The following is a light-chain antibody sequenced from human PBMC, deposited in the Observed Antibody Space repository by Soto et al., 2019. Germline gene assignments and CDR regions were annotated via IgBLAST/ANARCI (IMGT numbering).Light chain of an antibody. V-gene: IGKV3-15*01. CDR2: GAS. CDR3: QQRYNWPPLT. J-gene: IGKJ4*01. CDR1: QSVSNN. Sequence: ETVMTQSPATLSLFPGERATLSCRASQSVSNNLAWYQQKSGQSPRLLIYGASTRATGIPARFSGSGSETDFTLTISSLQSEDFAVYYCQQRYNWPPLTFGGGTKVEIK.